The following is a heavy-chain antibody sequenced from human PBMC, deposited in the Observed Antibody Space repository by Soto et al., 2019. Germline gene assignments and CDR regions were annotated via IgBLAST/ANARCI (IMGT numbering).Heavy chain of an antibody. CDR3: ARGIYLSYYYDSSGQIDAFDI. V-gene: IGHV4-38-2*01. Sequence: SETLSLTCAVSGYSISSGYYWGWLRQPPGKGLEWIGSIYHGGSTYYNPSLNSRVTLSVDTSKNQFSLKLSSVTAADTAVYYCARGIYLSYYYDSSGQIDAFDIWGQGTMVTVSS. D-gene: IGHD3-22*01. CDR2: IYHGGST. J-gene: IGHJ3*02. CDR1: GYSISSGYY.